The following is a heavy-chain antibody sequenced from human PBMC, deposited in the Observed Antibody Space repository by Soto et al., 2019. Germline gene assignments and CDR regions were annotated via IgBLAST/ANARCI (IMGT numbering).Heavy chain of an antibody. Sequence: EVQLLESGGGLVQPGGSLRLSCAAAGFTFSSYAMTWVRQAPGKGLEWVSSISGSDGSTYYADSVKGRFTISRDNSKNTLYLQMNSLRAEDTAVYYCAKAAPGGNYWYFDLCGRGTLVSVSS. CDR2: ISGSDGST. CDR1: GFTFSSYA. V-gene: IGHV3-23*01. CDR3: AKAAPGGNYWYFDL. J-gene: IGHJ2*01.